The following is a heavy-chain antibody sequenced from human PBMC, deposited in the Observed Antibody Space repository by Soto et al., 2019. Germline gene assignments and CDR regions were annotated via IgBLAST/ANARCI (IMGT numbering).Heavy chain of an antibody. CDR1: GYTVTSYG. CDR2: ISAYNGNT. V-gene: IGHV1-18*01. J-gene: IGHJ3*02. CDR3: AREGGRHCSPSRCYNAFDI. Sequence: ASVKVSCKASGYTVTSYGISWVRQAPGQGLEWMGWISAYNGNTNYAKKLQCRVTMNTETSTSTAYMELRSLRDEDTSVYYCAREGGRHCSPSRCYNAFDIWGQGTTVTVS. D-gene: IGHD2-15*01.